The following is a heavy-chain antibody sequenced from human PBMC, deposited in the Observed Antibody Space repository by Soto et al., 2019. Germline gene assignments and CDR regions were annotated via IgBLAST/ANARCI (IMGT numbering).Heavy chain of an antibody. CDR3: ARLDSSGYHLVDY. CDR1: GYSFTSYW. Sequence: XDSLRISCKGSGYSFTSYWIGLVRQMPGKGLEWMGTIYPGDSETTYSPSFQGQVTISADKSIRTAHLQWTSLKASDTAMYYCARLDSSGYHLVDYWGQGTLVTVSS. CDR2: IYPGDSET. J-gene: IGHJ4*02. V-gene: IGHV5-51*01. D-gene: IGHD3-22*01.